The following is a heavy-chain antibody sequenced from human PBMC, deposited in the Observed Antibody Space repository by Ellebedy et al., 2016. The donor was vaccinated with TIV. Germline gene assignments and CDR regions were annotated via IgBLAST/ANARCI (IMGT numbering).Heavy chain of an antibody. V-gene: IGHV4-59*01. CDR1: GGSISSYY. CDR2: IYYSGST. CDR3: ARTIAVAGTFSFDY. D-gene: IGHD6-19*01. Sequence: GSLRLSCTVSGGSISSYYWSWIRQPPGKGLEWIGYIYYSGSTSYNPSLKSRVTISVDTSKNQFSLRLSSVTAADTAVYYCARTIAVAGTFSFDYWGQGNLVTVSS. J-gene: IGHJ4*02.